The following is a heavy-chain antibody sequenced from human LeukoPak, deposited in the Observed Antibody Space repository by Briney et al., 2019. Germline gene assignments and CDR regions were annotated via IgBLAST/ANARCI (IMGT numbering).Heavy chain of an antibody. CDR1: GFTFSNAW. V-gene: IGHV3-33*08. Sequence: GGSLRLSCAASGFTFSNAWMSWVRQAPGKGLEWVAVIWYDGSNKYYADSVKGRFTISRDNSKNTLYLQMNSLRAEDTAVYYCARDNYGMDVWGQGTTVTVSS. J-gene: IGHJ6*02. CDR2: IWYDGSNK. CDR3: ARDNYGMDV.